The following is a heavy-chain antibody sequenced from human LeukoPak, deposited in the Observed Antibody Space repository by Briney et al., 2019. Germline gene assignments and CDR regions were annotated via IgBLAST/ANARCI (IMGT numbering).Heavy chain of an antibody. CDR3: ARDSDSTGWLDYYMDV. D-gene: IGHD6-19*01. CDR1: GFTFSSYE. V-gene: IGHV3-21*01. J-gene: IGHJ6*03. Sequence: GGSLRLSCAASGFTFSSYEMNWVRQAPGKGLEWVSSISSSGDYKYYADSVKGRFDISRDNARSSLYLQINSLRVEDTAVYYCARDSDSTGWLDYYMDVWGTGTTVTISS. CDR2: ISSSGDYK.